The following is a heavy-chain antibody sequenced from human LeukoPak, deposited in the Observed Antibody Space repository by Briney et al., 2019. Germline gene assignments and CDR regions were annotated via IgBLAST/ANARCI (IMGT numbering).Heavy chain of an antibody. D-gene: IGHD3-10*01. J-gene: IGHJ4*02. CDR1: GFTFSSYW. CDR3: ARVYRPGYGGYYFDY. Sequence: GGSLRLSCAASGFTFSSYWMSWVRQAPGKGLEWVANIKQDGSEKYYVDSVKGRFTISRDNAMNSLYLQMNSLRAEDTAVYYCARVYRPGYGGYYFDYWGQGTLVTVSS. CDR2: IKQDGSEK. V-gene: IGHV3-7*01.